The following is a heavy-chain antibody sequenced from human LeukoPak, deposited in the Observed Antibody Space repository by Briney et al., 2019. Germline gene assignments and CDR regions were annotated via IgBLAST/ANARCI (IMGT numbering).Heavy chain of an antibody. V-gene: IGHV1-46*01. D-gene: IGHD3-3*01. Sequence: GASVKVSCKASGYAFTSYYMHWVRQAPGQGLEWMGIINPSGGSTSYAQKFQGRVTMTRDTSTSTVYMELSSLRSEDTAVYYCARDGALEQSGNAFDIWGQGTMVTVSS. J-gene: IGHJ3*02. CDR2: INPSGGST. CDR3: ARDGALEQSGNAFDI. CDR1: GYAFTSYY.